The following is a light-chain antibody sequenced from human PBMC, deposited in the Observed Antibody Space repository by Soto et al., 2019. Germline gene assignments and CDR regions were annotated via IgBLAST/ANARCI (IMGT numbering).Light chain of an antibody. CDR2: DVN. J-gene: IGLJ2*01. V-gene: IGLV2-11*01. CDR1: SSDVGGYDY. CDR3: CSDADSRAV. Sequence: QSALTQPRSVSGSPGQSVTISCTGSSSDVGGYDYVSWYQQYPGKAPKVMIYDVNKRPSGVPDRFSGSKSGNTASLIISGLQDEDEDDYYCCSDADSRAVFGGGTKLTVL.